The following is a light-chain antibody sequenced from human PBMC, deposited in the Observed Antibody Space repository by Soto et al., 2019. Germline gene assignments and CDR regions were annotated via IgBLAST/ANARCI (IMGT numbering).Light chain of an antibody. V-gene: IGLV1-44*01. J-gene: IGLJ3*02. Sequence: QSVLTQPPSASGTPGQRVTISCSGSSSNLGSNIVNWYQQLPGTAPKLLIYDSNQRPSGVPDRFSGSKSGTSASLAIRGLQSDDEADYYCATWDDSLNVWVFGGGTKLAVL. CDR2: DSN. CDR3: ATWDDSLNVWV. CDR1: SSNLGSNI.